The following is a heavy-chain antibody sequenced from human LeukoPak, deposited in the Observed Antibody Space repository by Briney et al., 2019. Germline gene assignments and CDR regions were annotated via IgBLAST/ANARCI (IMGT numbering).Heavy chain of an antibody. D-gene: IGHD6-6*01. J-gene: IGHJ3*02. CDR3: ARGGNEYSSSSEAFDI. V-gene: IGHV1-69*05. Sequence: SVKVSCKASGGTFSSYAISWVRQAPGQGLEWMGWISAYNGNTNYAQKFQGRVTITTDESTSTAYMELSSLRSEDTAVYYCARGGNEYSSSSEAFDIWGQGTMVTVSS. CDR1: GGTFSSYA. CDR2: ISAYNGNT.